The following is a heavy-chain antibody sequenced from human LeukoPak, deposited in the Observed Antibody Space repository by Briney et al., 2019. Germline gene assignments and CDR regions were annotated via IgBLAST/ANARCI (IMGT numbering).Heavy chain of an antibody. CDR3: FTFGGLIRGAFYI. J-gene: IGHJ3*02. V-gene: IGHV1-2*06. D-gene: IGHD3-16*02. CDR2: INPNSGGT. CDR1: GYTFTGYY. Sequence: ASLKVSCKASGYTFTGYYMHWVRQAPGQGLEWMGRINPNSGGTNYAQKFQGRVNMTRDTSISTAYMELSRLRSDDTAVYYCFTFGGLIRGAFYIWGQGTMVTVSS.